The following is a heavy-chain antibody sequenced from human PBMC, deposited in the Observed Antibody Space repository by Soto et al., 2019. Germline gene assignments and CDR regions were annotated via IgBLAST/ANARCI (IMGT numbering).Heavy chain of an antibody. CDR3: ARVLYEGGGAAFDI. J-gene: IGHJ3*02. Sequence: SVKVSCKASGCTFSSYAISWVRQAPGQGLEWMGGIIPIFGTANYAQKFQGRVTITADKSTSTAYMELSSLRSEDTAVYYCARVLYEGGGAAFDIWGQGTMVTVSS. D-gene: IGHD2-21*01. CDR1: GCTFSSYA. CDR2: IIPIFGTA. V-gene: IGHV1-69*06.